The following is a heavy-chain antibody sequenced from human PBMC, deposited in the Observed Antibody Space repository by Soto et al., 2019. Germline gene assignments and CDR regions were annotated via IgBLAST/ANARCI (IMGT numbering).Heavy chain of an antibody. V-gene: IGHV1-18*04. J-gene: IGHJ4*02. CDR3: VRGGLKRECGVFDF. CDR1: NYTFTSYG. Sequence: ASVQVSCKASNYTFTSYGISWVRQAPGQGLEWMGWISVYYGKTNYAQKFQDRVIMTTDTSTSAAYLELRSLTSDDRAVYYCVRGGLKRECGVFDFRGQGTLVTVSP. D-gene: IGHD3-10*01. CDR2: ISVYYGKT.